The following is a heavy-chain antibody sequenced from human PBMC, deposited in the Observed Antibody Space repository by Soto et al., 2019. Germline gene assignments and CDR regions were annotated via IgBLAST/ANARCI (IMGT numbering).Heavy chain of an antibody. Sequence: QVQLQESGPGLVKPSGTLSLTCAVSGGSISSSNWWSWVRQPPGKGLEWIGEIYHGGSTNFNPPLERLVTSAVDKAKNKFALKLCSVTAADPAVYYCVRVSGNYYSGMDVWGQGTTVTVS. CDR2: IYHGGST. V-gene: IGHV4-4*02. CDR3: VRVSGNYYSGMDV. CDR1: GGSISSSNW. D-gene: IGHD3-10*01. J-gene: IGHJ6*02.